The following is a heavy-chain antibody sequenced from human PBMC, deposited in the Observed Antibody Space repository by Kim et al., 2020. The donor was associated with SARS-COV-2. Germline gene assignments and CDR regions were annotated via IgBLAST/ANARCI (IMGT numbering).Heavy chain of an antibody. Sequence: GGSLRLSCVASGFTFSDHYMSWIRQAPGKGLEWILSMSDSGDTIYHADSVKGRFIISRDNAQNSLFLQMNSLTAADTAVYFCARMKMPRAHWYFDLWGRGTLVTV. D-gene: IGHD2-2*01. V-gene: IGHV3-11*01. J-gene: IGHJ2*01. CDR1: GFTFSDHY. CDR2: MSDSGDTI. CDR3: ARMKMPRAHWYFDL.